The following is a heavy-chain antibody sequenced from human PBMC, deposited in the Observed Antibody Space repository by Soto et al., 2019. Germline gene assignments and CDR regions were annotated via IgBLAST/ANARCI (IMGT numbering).Heavy chain of an antibody. Sequence: TSETLSLTCTVSGGSISSYYWSWIRQPPGKGLEWIGYIYYSGSTNYNPSLKSRVTISVDTSKNQFSLKLSSVTAADTAVYYCARMAPTQYYFDYWGQGTLVTVSS. CDR3: ARMAPTQYYFDY. CDR1: GGSISSYY. V-gene: IGHV4-59*01. CDR2: IYYSGST. J-gene: IGHJ4*02.